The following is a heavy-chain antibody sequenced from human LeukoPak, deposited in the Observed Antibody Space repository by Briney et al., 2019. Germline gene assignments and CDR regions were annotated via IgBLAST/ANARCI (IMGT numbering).Heavy chain of an antibody. Sequence: TGGSLRLSCAASGFTFSTYAMHWVRQAPGKGLEWVAVISYDGSNKYYADSVKGRFTISRDNSKNTLYLEMNSLRAEDTAVYYCAREGLDYGDYAVYWGQGTLVTVSS. J-gene: IGHJ4*02. CDR1: GFTFSTYA. D-gene: IGHD4-17*01. V-gene: IGHV3-30*04. CDR3: AREGLDYGDYAVY. CDR2: ISYDGSNK.